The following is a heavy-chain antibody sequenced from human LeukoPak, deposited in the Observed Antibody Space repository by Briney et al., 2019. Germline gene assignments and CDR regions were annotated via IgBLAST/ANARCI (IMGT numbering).Heavy chain of an antibody. Sequence: EPSETLSLTCAVYGGSFSGYYWSWIRQPPGKGLEWIGEINHSGSTNYNPSLKSRVTISVDTSKNQFSLKLSSVTAADTAVYYCVYADDILTARNWGQGTLVTVSS. CDR2: INHSGST. CDR3: VYADDILTARN. V-gene: IGHV4-34*01. J-gene: IGHJ4*02. CDR1: GGSFSGYY. D-gene: IGHD3-9*01.